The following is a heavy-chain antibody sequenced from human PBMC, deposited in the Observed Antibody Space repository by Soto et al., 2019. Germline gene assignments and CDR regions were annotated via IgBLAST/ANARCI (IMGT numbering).Heavy chain of an antibody. D-gene: IGHD5-18*01. V-gene: IGHV3-23*01. Sequence: LRLSCAASGFTFSSYAMSWVRQAPGKGLEWVSGISGSGDSTYYADSVKGRFTISRDNSKNTLYLQMNSLRAEDTAVYYCALGYSYAPFDPWGQGTLVTVSS. CDR3: ALGYSYAPFDP. J-gene: IGHJ5*02. CDR2: ISGSGDST. CDR1: GFTFSSYA.